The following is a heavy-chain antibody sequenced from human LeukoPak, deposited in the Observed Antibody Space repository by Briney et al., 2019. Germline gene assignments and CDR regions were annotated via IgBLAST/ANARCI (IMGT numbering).Heavy chain of an antibody. Sequence: GGSLRLSCAASGFTFSSYGMHWVRQAPGKGLEWVAFIRYDGSNKYYADSVKGRFTISRDNSKNTLYLQMNSLRAEDTAVYYCTSGSYYIFDYWGQGTLVTVSS. CDR1: GFTFSSYG. J-gene: IGHJ4*02. CDR3: TSGSYYIFDY. V-gene: IGHV3-30*02. D-gene: IGHD1-26*01. CDR2: IRYDGSNK.